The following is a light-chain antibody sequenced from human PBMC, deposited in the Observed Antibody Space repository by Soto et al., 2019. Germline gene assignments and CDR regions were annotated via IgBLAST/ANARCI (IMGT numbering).Light chain of an antibody. V-gene: IGKV3-20*01. CDR1: QSVSSSY. Sequence: EIVMTQSPATLSVSPGEGVTLSCRANQSVSSSYLAWYQQKPGQAPRLLIYGASSRATGIPDRFSGSGSGTDFTLTISRLEPEDFAVYYCQQYGSSPTFGQGTKVDIK. CDR3: QQYGSSPT. CDR2: GAS. J-gene: IGKJ1*01.